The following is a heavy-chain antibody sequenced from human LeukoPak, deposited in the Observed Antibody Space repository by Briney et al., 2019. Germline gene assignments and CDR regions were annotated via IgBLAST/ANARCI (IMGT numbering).Heavy chain of an antibody. CDR1: GGSISSYY. Sequence: SETLSLTCTVSGGSISSYYWSWIRQPPGKGLEWIGYIYYSGSTNYNPSLKSRVTISVDTSKNQFSLKLSSVTAADTAVYYCATGYSSSWYDDYWGQGTLVTVSS. J-gene: IGHJ4*02. CDR2: IYYSGST. V-gene: IGHV4-59*01. D-gene: IGHD6-13*01. CDR3: ATGYSSSWYDDY.